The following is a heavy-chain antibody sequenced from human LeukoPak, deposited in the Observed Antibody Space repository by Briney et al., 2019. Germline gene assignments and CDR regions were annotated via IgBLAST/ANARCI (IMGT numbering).Heavy chain of an antibody. CDR3: ARDRDSDYEWGPFDP. J-gene: IGHJ5*02. CDR1: GGSVSSNSAS. V-gene: IGHV6-1*01. D-gene: IGHD4-11*01. Sequence: SQTLSLTCAISGGSVSSNSASWNWLRQSPSRGLEWLGRTYYRSKWSNDYAPSVKSRITINPDTSRNQFSLQLNSVTPEDTAVYYCARDRDSDYEWGPFDPWGQGTLVTVSS. CDR2: TYYRSKWSN.